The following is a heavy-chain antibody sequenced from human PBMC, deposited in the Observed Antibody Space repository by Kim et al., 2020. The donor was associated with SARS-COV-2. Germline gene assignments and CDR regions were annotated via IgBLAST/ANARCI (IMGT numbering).Heavy chain of an antibody. D-gene: IGHD5-18*01. J-gene: IGHJ4*02. Sequence: DSVKGRFTISRDNAKYSLYLEMNSLRAEDTAVYYCARSRGYSYGGDYFDYWGQGTLVTVSS. CDR3: ARSRGYSYGGDYFDY. V-gene: IGHV3-7*01.